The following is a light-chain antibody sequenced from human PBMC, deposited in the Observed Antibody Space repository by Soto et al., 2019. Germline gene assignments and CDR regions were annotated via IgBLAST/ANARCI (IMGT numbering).Light chain of an antibody. Sequence: QSALTQPASVSGSPGQSITISCTGTSSDIGSYNYFSWYQQHPGKAPKLMIYDVSIRPLWVSYRFSGSKSGNTASLTISVLQAEDEADYYCSSYTSSSTPYVFGTGTKVTVL. CDR1: SSDIGSYNY. V-gene: IGLV2-14*01. CDR2: DVS. CDR3: SSYTSSSTPYV. J-gene: IGLJ1*01.